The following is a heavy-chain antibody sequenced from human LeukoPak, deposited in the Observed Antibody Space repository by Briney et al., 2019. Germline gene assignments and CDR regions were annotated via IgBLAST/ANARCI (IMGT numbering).Heavy chain of an antibody. J-gene: IGHJ4*02. CDR2: IFWDDDK. CDR3: AHAISAAGYHY. D-gene: IGHD6-13*01. CDR1: GFSLSTSGVA. Sequence: SGPTLVKPTQTLTLTCTFSGFSLSTSGVAVGWIRQPSGKALEWLALIFWDDDKRYSPSLKSRLTITKDTSKNQVVLTMTNMDPVDTATYYCAHAISAAGYHYWGQGTLVTVSS. V-gene: IGHV2-5*02.